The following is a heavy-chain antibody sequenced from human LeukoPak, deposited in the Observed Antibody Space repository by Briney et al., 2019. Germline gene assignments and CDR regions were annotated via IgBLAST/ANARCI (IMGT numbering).Heavy chain of an antibody. CDR2: IYYSGST. Sequence: SETLSLTCTVSGGSVSGYYWSWIRQPPGKGLEWIGYIYYSGSTNYNPSLKSRVTISVDTSKNQFSLKLSSVTAADTAVYYCARRIEELFDYWGQGTLVTVSS. CDR1: GGSVSGYY. D-gene: IGHD1-26*01. V-gene: IGHV4-59*08. J-gene: IGHJ4*02. CDR3: ARRIEELFDY.